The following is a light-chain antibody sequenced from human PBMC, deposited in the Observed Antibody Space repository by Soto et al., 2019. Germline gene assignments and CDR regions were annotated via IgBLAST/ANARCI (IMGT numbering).Light chain of an antibody. J-gene: IGKJ1*01. CDR1: QTVSSSY. CDR3: QQSGSSPTWT. CDR2: GAS. V-gene: IGKV3-20*01. Sequence: EIVLTQSPGTLSLSPGERATLSCRASQTVSSSYLAWYQQKPGQAPRLLIYGASSRATGIPDRFSGSGSGTDFTLNISRLEPEDFAVYYCQQSGSSPTWTFGQGTTVEIK.